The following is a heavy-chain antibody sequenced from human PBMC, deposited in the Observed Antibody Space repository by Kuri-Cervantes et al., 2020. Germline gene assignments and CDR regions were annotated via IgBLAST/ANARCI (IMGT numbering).Heavy chain of an antibody. Sequence: GESLKISCAASGFTFSKDGMHWVRQAPGKGLEWVALISYDDNNKSYGDSVKGRSTISRDSPKNTLDLQMNSLRADDTAVYYCARDGSVWSYDYWGQGTLVTVSS. J-gene: IGHJ4*01. CDR3: ARDGSVWSYDY. V-gene: IGHV3-30*03. D-gene: IGHD6-19*01. CDR1: GFTFSKDG. CDR2: ISYDDNNK.